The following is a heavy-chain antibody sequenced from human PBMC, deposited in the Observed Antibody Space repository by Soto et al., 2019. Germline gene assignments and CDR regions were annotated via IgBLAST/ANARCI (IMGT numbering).Heavy chain of an antibody. J-gene: IGHJ4*02. D-gene: IGHD6-19*01. Sequence: GGSLRLSCAASGFTFSSYGMHWVRQAPGKGLEWVAVISYDGSNKYYADSVKGRFTISRDNSKNTLYLQMNSLRAEDTAVYYCAKAPGSSGWYLFDYWGKGTLDTVSS. CDR3: AKAPGSSGWYLFDY. CDR1: GFTFSSYG. V-gene: IGHV3-30*18. CDR2: ISYDGSNK.